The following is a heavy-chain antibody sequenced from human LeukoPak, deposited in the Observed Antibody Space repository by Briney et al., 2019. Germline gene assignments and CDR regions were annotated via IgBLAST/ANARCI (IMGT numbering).Heavy chain of an antibody. Sequence: GGSLRLSCAASGFMFSSYEMNWVRQAPGKGLEWVSYISSSGSTIYYADSVKGRFTISRDNAKNSLYLQMNSLRAEDTAVYYCARGPIYKVVVAATHNYYMDVWGKGTTVTISS. J-gene: IGHJ6*03. CDR3: ARGPIYKVVVAATHNYYMDV. V-gene: IGHV3-48*03. CDR2: ISSSGSTI. CDR1: GFMFSSYE. D-gene: IGHD2-15*01.